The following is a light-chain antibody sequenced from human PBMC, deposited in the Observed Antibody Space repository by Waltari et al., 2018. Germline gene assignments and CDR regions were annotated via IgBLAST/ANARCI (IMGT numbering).Light chain of an antibody. Sequence: EIVLTQSPGTLSLSPGERATPSCRASQSVSTTYLTWYQHKPGQAPRLLIYDASSRATGIPDRFSGNGSGTDFTLTINSLEPEDFAVYYCQQSAGSPYTFGQGTKLEVK. V-gene: IGKV3-20*01. J-gene: IGKJ2*01. CDR2: DAS. CDR1: QSVSTTY. CDR3: QQSAGSPYT.